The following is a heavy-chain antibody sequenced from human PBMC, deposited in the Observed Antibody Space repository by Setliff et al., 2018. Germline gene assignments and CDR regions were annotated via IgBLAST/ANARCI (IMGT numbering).Heavy chain of an antibody. V-gene: IGHV3-72*01. D-gene: IGHD1-26*01. CDR2: TRNKANSYTT. J-gene: IGHJ4*02. CDR1: GFSITSGYY. Sequence: LSLTCTVSGFSITSGYYWGWIRQAPGKGLEWVGRTRNKANSYTTEYAASVEGRFTISRDDSKNSLYLQMNSLKTEDTAVYYCARGGSYHPFDYWGQGTLVTVSS. CDR3: ARGGSYHPFDY.